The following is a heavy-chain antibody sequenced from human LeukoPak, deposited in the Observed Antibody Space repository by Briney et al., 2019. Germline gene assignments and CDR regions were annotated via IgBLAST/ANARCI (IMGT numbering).Heavy chain of an antibody. V-gene: IGHV4-31*03. D-gene: IGHD6-6*01. CDR3: ASVLRSSACFDY. Sequence: SETLSLTCTVSGGSISSGGYYWSWIRQHPGKGLEWIGYIYYSGSTYYNPSLKSRVTISVDTSKNQFSLKLSSVTAADTAVYYCASVLRSSACFDYWGQGTLVTVSS. J-gene: IGHJ4*02. CDR2: IYYSGST. CDR1: GGSISSGGYY.